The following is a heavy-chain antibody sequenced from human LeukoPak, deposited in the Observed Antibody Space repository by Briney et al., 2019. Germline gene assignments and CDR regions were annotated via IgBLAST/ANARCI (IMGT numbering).Heavy chain of an antibody. CDR3: ARVANVDYDFWSGYRALDY. J-gene: IGHJ4*02. CDR2: MNPNSGNT. V-gene: IGHV1-8*02. CDR1: GGTFSSYA. Sequence: ASVKVSCKASGGTFSSYAISWVRQAPGQGLEWMGWMNPNSGNTGYAQKFQGRVTMTRNTSISTAYMELSSLRSEDTAVYYCARVANVDYDFWSGYRALDYWGQGTLVTVSS. D-gene: IGHD3-3*01.